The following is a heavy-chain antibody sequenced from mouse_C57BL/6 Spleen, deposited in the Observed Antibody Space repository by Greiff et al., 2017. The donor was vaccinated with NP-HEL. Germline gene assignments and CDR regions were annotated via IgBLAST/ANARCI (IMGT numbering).Heavy chain of an antibody. CDR2: INPNNGGT. D-gene: IGHD4-1*01. V-gene: IGHV1-18*01. CDR1: GYTFTDYN. Sequence: VQLQQSGPELVKPGASVKIPCKASGYTFTDYNMDWVKQSHGKSLEWIGDINPNNGGTIYNQKFKGKATLTVDKSSSTAYMELRSLTSEDTAVYYCARLAELGLDYWGKGTTLTVSS. J-gene: IGHJ2*01. CDR3: ARLAELGLDY.